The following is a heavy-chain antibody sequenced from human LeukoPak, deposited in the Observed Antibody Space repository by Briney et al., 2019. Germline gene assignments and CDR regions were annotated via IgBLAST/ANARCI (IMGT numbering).Heavy chain of an antibody. J-gene: IGHJ4*02. CDR1: GGSVSSTTYY. CDR3: ARYVAYGSGKYYFDY. D-gene: IGHD3-10*01. Sequence: SETLSLTCTVSGGSVSSTTYYWSWIRQPPGKGLEWIASINYSGSTYYNPSLKSRVTISVDTSENQFSLKLSSVTAADTAVYYCARYVAYGSGKYYFDYWGQGTLVTVSS. CDR2: INYSGST. V-gene: IGHV4-39*01.